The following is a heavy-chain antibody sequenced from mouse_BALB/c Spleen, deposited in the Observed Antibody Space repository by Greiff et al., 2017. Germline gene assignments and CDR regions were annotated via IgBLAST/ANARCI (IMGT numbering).Heavy chain of an antibody. Sequence: EVQLVESGPSLVKPSQTLSLTCSVTGDSITSGYWNWIRKLPGNKLEYMGYISYSGSTYYNPSHKSRKSITRATSNYQYYLQLNSVTTEDTATYYCARYDGNDGGNYAMDYWGQGTSVTVSS. CDR2: ISYSGST. V-gene: IGHV3-8*02. D-gene: IGHD2-3*01. J-gene: IGHJ4*01. CDR1: GDSITSGY. CDR3: ARYDGNDGGNYAMDY.